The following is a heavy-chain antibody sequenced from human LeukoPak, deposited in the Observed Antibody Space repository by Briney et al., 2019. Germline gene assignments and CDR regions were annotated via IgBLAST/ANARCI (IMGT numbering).Heavy chain of an antibody. CDR3: AKDTSGSHDAFDI. CDR2: INWNSATI. Sequence: GRSLRLSCVASGFTFDDYGMHWVRQGPGKGLEWVSGINWNSATIGYADSVKGRFTISRDNAKNSLYLQMNSLRPGDTALYYCAKDTSGSHDAFDIWGQGTMVTVSS. CDR1: GFTFDDYG. V-gene: IGHV3-9*01. J-gene: IGHJ3*02. D-gene: IGHD6-25*01.